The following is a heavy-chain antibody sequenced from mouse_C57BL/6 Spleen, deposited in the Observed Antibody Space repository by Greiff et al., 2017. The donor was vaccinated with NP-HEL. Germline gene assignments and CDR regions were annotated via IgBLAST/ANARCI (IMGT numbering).Heavy chain of an antibody. D-gene: IGHD1-1*01. CDR3: ARHEEGYYYGSSYGFAY. Sequence: VQLVESGAELVKPGASVKLSCKASGYTFTEYTIHWVKQRSGQGLEWIGWFYPGSGSIKYNEKFKDKATLTADKSSSTVYMELSRLTSEDSAVYFCARHEEGYYYGSSYGFAYWGQGTLVTVSA. CDR1: GYTFTEYT. J-gene: IGHJ3*01. V-gene: IGHV1-62-2*01. CDR2: FYPGSGSI.